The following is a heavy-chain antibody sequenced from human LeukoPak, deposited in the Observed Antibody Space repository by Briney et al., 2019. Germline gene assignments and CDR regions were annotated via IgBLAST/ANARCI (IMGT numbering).Heavy chain of an antibody. Sequence: ASVKVSCKASGYTFTSHGISWVRQAPGQGLVWMGWISSNNGNTKYAQKFQGRVTMTTETSTSTAYMELRSLRSDDTAVYYCARDEGGPVNYWGQGTLVTVSS. CDR1: GYTFTSHG. J-gene: IGHJ4*02. D-gene: IGHD3-16*01. CDR2: ISSNNGNT. CDR3: ARDEGGPVNY. V-gene: IGHV1-18*01.